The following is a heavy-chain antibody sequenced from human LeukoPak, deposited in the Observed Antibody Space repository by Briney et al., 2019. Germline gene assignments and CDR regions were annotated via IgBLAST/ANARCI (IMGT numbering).Heavy chain of an antibody. V-gene: IGHV4-30-2*03. J-gene: IGHJ4*02. CDR3: ARRGDTYGYYFDY. D-gene: IGHD5-18*01. Sequence: LRLSCAASGFSFSSDAMSWVRHPPGKGLEWVGSVYYSVGTYYNPSLKSRVTVSIDTSKNQFSLRLSSVTAADTAVYYCARRGDTYGYYFDYWGQGTLVTVSS. CDR2: VYYSVGT. CDR1: GFSFSSDA.